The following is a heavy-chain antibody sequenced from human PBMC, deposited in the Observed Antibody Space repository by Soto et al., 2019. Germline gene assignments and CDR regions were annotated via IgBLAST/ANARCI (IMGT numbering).Heavy chain of an antibody. D-gene: IGHD3-9*01. CDR1: GFTFTSSA. CDR3: AADSPYPYYDILTGYSQYYYYYGMDV. Sequence: SVKVSCKASGFTFTSSAVQWVRQARGQRLEWIGWIVVGSGNTNYAQKFQERVTITRDMSASTAYMELSSLRSEDTAVYYCAADSPYPYYDILTGYSQYYYYYGMDVWGQGTTVTVSS. CDR2: IVVGSGNT. V-gene: IGHV1-58*01. J-gene: IGHJ6*02.